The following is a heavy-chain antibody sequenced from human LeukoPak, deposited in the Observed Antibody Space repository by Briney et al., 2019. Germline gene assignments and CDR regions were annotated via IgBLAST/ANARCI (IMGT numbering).Heavy chain of an antibody. V-gene: IGHV4-39*07. CDR2: INHSGST. Sequence: SETLSLTCTVSGGSISSGGYYWSWIRQPPGKGLEWIGEINHSGSTNYNPSLKSRVTISVDTSKNQFSLKLSSVTAADTAVYYCARGISSSWYVWGQGTLVTVSS. CDR3: ARGISSSWYV. J-gene: IGHJ4*02. CDR1: GGSISSGGYY. D-gene: IGHD6-13*01.